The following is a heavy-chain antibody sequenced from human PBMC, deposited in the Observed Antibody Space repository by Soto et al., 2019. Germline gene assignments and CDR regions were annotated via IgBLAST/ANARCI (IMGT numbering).Heavy chain of an antibody. V-gene: IGHV4-34*01. J-gene: IGHJ5*02. CDR2: INHSGST. CDR3: ARGPITTNPRFDP. CDR1: GGSFSGYY. D-gene: IGHD3-22*01. Sequence: SETLSLTCAVYGGSFSGYYWSWIRQPPGKGLEWIGEINHSGSTNYNPSLKSRVTVSVDTSKNQFSLKLSSVTAADTAVYYCARGPITTNPRFDPWGQGTLVTVSS.